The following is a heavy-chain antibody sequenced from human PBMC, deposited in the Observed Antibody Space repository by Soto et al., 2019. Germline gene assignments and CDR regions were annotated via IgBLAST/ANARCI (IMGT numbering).Heavy chain of an antibody. D-gene: IGHD5-12*01. V-gene: IGHV3-74*01. Sequence: GLMRHWSRAAWGTVGDHGGRCIRQTPGKGLVWVSRIKSDGSSTSYADSVKGRFTISRDNAKNTLFLQMNSLRAEDTAVYYCTRGGVGHSGYDPLAYWGQGTLVPVFS. J-gene: IGHJ4*02. CDR1: WGTVGDHG. CDR2: IKSDGSST. CDR3: TRGGVGHSGYDPLAY.